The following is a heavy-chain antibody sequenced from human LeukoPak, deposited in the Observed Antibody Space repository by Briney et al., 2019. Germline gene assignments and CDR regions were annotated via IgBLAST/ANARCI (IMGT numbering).Heavy chain of an antibody. CDR1: GFTFSNNW. CDR2: IKQDGSER. D-gene: IGHD1-26*01. J-gene: IGHJ4*02. V-gene: IGHV3-7*05. CDR3: ARGSLGAFDS. Sequence: GGSLRLSCAASGFTFSNNWMHWFRQAPGKGLEWVANIKQDGSERYYVDSVKGRFTISRDNAKNSLYLQMNSLRAEDTAVYYCARGSLGAFDSWGQGALVTVSS.